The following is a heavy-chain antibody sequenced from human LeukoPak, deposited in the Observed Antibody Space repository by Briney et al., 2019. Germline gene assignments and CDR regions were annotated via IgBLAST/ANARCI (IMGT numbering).Heavy chain of an antibody. CDR3: ARRVGRWFGERAYYYNYMDV. V-gene: IGHV4-59*07. J-gene: IGHJ6*03. Sequence: PSDTLSLTCTVSGGSIRSYYWSWIRQPPGKGLEWSAYIYYSGSTNYNPSLKSRVTISVDTSKNQFSLKLSSVTAADTAVYYCARRVGRWFGERAYYYNYMDVWGKGTTVTISS. CDR1: GGSIRSYY. CDR2: IYYSGST. D-gene: IGHD3-10*01.